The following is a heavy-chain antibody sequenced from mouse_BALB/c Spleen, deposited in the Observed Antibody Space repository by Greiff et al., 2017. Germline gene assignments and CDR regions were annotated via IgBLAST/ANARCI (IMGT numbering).Heavy chain of an antibody. Sequence: QVQLQQSGPELMKPGASVKISCKASGYSFTSYWIEWVKQRPGHGLEWIGEILPGSGSTNYNEKFKGKATFTADTSSSTAYMQLSSLTSEDSAVYYCARGYYDYAMDYWGQGTSVTVSA. D-gene: IGHD2-4*01. CDR2: ILPGSGST. CDR3: ARGYYDYAMDY. J-gene: IGHJ4*01. CDR1: GYSFTSYW. V-gene: IGHV1-9*01.